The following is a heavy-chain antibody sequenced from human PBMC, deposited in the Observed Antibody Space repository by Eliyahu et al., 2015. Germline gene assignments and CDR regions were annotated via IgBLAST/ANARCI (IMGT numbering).Heavy chain of an antibody. V-gene: IGHV3-33*01. CDR3: ARSRGDDYGDPFVY. CDR1: GFXFGGKG. Sequence: QVQLVESGGGVVQPGRSLXLSCAASGFXFGGKGXPWVRQAPGKGLEWGAVIWYDGSNKYYADSVKGRFTISRDNSKNTLYLQMNSLRAEDTAVYYCARSRGDDYGDPFVYWGQGTLVTVSS. J-gene: IGHJ4*02. CDR2: IWYDGSNK. D-gene: IGHD4-17*01.